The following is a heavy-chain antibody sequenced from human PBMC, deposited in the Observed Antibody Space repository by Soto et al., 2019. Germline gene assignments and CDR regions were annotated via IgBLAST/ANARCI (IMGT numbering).Heavy chain of an antibody. CDR2: IYYSGST. CDR3: GCWIQLWPQGYFDY. D-gene: IGHD5-18*01. J-gene: IGHJ4*02. V-gene: IGHV4-61*01. Sequence: QVQLQESGPGLVKPSETLSLTCTVSGGSVSSGSYYWSWIRQPPGKGLAWIGYIYYSGSTNYHPSRQSRVTISSDTYKNPFALKPSSVSATATAVYYGGCWIQLWPQGYFDYGGQGTLVTVSS. CDR1: GGSVSSGSYY.